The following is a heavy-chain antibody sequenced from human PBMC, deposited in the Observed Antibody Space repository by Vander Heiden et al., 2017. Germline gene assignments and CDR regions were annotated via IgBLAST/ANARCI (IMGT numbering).Heavy chain of an antibody. J-gene: IGHJ3*02. CDR2: ISGSGGST. D-gene: IGHD3-22*01. Sequence: EVQLLESGGGLVPPGGSLRLSCAASGFTFSSYAMGWVRQAPGKGLEWVSAISGSGGSTYYADSVKGRFTISRDNSKNTLYLQMNSLRAEDTAVYYCAKGPTYYYDSSGYNDAFDIWGQGTMVTVSS. V-gene: IGHV3-23*01. CDR1: GFTFSSYA. CDR3: AKGPTYYYDSSGYNDAFDI.